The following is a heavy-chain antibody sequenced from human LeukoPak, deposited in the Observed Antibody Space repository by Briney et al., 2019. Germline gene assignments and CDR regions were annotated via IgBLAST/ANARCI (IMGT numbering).Heavy chain of an antibody. D-gene: IGHD1-26*01. CDR2: ISTTGDT. Sequence: GGPLRLSSAASGFTISSYDMHCVRQATGKGLEWVSAISTTGDTYYPGSVKGRFTISRENAKSSLYLQMNSLRAEDTAVYYCARGRSGSYFDSWGQGTLVAVSS. CDR3: ARGRSGSYFDS. J-gene: IGHJ4*02. CDR1: GFTISSYD. V-gene: IGHV3-13*04.